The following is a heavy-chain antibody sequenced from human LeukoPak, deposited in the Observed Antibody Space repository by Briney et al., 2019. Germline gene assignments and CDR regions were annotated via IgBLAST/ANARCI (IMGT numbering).Heavy chain of an antibody. D-gene: IGHD3-3*01. CDR1: GFTFSNAW. V-gene: IGHV3-30*18. CDR2: ISYDGSNK. CDR3: AKCLMHYDFWSGSPHGMDV. J-gene: IGHJ6*02. Sequence: PGGSLRLSCAASGFTFSNAWMSWVRQAPGKGLEWVVVISYDGSNKYYADSVKGRFTISRDNSKNTLYLQMNSLRAEDTAVYYCAKCLMHYDFWSGSPHGMDVWGQGTTVTVSS.